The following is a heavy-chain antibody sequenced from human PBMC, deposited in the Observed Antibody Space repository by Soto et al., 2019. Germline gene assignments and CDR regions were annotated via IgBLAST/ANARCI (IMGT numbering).Heavy chain of an antibody. CDR3: ARRTLTTGAVGY. D-gene: IGHD4-17*01. CDR2: IYYSGST. J-gene: IGHJ4*02. V-gene: IGHV4-39*01. CDR1: GGSISSSSYY. Sequence: SETLSLTCTVSGGSISSSSYYWGWIRQPPGKGLEWIGSIYYSGSTFYNPSLKSRVTISVDTSKNQYSLQLSSVTAADTSVYYCARRTLTTGAVGYWGQGTLVTVSS.